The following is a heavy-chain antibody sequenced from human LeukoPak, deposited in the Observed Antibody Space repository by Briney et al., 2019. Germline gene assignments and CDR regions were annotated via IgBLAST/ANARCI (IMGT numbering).Heavy chain of an antibody. CDR3: ARGYSCSGGSCYPEWFDP. CDR2: IYHSGST. CDR1: GDSISNYY. D-gene: IGHD2-15*01. Sequence: SETLSLTCAVPGDSISNYYWSWIRQPPGKGLEWIGYIYHSGSTYYNPSLKSRVTISVDRSKNQFSLKLSSVTAADTAVYYCARGYSCSGGSCYPEWFDPWGQGTLVTVSS. V-gene: IGHV4-30-2*01. J-gene: IGHJ5*02.